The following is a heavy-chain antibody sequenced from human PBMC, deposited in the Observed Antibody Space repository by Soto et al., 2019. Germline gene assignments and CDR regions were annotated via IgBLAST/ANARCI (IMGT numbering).Heavy chain of an antibody. CDR3: ASLLWFGELLYSGGP. V-gene: IGHV1-3*01. D-gene: IGHD3-10*01. CDR2: INAGNGNT. CDR1: GCTFTSYA. J-gene: IGHJ5*02. Sequence: ASVKVSCKASGCTFTSYAMHWVRQAPGQRLEWMGWINAGNGNTKYSQKFQGRVTITRDTSASTAYMELSSLRSEDTAVYYCASLLWFGELLYSGGPWGQGTLVTVSS.